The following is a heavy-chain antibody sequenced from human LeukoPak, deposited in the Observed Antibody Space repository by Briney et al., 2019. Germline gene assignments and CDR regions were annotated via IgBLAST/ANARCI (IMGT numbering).Heavy chain of an antibody. J-gene: IGHJ3*02. CDR1: GGSISSYY. V-gene: IGHV4-59*01. CDR3: AREGRLLWFGESTADAFDI. Sequence: PSETPSLTCTVSGGSISSYYWSWIRQPPGKGLEWIGYIYYSGSTNYNPSLKSRVTISVDTSKNQFSLKLSSVTAADTAVYYCAREGRLLWFGESTADAFDIWGQGTMVTVSS. D-gene: IGHD3-10*01. CDR2: IYYSGST.